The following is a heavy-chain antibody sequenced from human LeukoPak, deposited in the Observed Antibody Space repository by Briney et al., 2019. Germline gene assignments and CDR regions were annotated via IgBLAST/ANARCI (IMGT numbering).Heavy chain of an antibody. Sequence: GGSLRLSCTASGFTFGDYAMSWVRPAPGRGLEWVGFIRSKAYGGTTEYAASVKGRFTISRDDSKSIAYLQMNSLKTEDTAVYYCTSSCIAAADSSYYYMDVWGKGTTVTVSS. CDR2: IRSKAYGGTT. J-gene: IGHJ6*03. D-gene: IGHD6-13*01. CDR3: TSSCIAAADSSYYYMDV. V-gene: IGHV3-49*04. CDR1: GFTFGDYA.